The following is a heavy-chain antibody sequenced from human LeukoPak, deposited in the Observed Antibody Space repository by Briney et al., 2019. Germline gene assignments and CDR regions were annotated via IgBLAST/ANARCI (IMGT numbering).Heavy chain of an antibody. V-gene: IGHV4-59*01. CDR2: IYYSGST. Sequence: SETLSLTCTVSGGSITIYYWSWIRQPPGKGLEWIGYIYYSGSTNFNPSLKGRVNISVDTSEKQFSLKVTSVSAADTAVYYCARGPTSFYFDQWGQGTLVTVSS. J-gene: IGHJ4*02. CDR1: GGSITIYY. D-gene: IGHD2-2*01. CDR3: ARGPTSFYFDQ.